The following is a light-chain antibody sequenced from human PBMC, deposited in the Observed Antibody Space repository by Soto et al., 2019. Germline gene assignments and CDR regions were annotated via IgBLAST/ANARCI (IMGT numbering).Light chain of an antibody. CDR3: QQYDNLPLT. CDR2: DAS. CDR1: QDIKNY. Sequence: DIQMTQSPSSLSASVGDKVTITCQASQDIKNYLNWYQQKSGKAPKLLIYDASDLETGVPSRFSGSGSGTDFTFTINSLQPEDLATYYCQQYDNLPLTFGGGTKVDIK. V-gene: IGKV1-33*01. J-gene: IGKJ4*01.